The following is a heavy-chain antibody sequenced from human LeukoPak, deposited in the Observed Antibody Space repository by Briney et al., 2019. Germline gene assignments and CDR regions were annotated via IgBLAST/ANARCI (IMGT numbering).Heavy chain of an antibody. CDR1: GYTFTSYG. V-gene: IGHV1-18*01. Sequence: ASVKVSCKASGYTFTSYGISWVRQAPGQGLEWMGWISAYNGNTNYAQKLQGRVTMTTDTSTSTAYMELRSLRSDDTAVYYCARAPCGGDCYSEVGAFDIWGQGTMVTVSS. CDR3: ARAPCGGDCYSEVGAFDI. D-gene: IGHD2-21*02. CDR2: ISAYNGNT. J-gene: IGHJ3*02.